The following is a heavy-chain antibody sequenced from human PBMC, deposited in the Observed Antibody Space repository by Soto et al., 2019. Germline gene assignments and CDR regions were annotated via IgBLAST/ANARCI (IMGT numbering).Heavy chain of an antibody. CDR1: GGSFSGYY. D-gene: IGHD2-15*01. V-gene: IGHV4-34*01. J-gene: IGHJ4*02. CDR2: INHSGST. Sequence: LTCAVYGGSFSGYYWSWIRQPPGKGLEWIGEINHSGSTNYNPSLKSRVTISVDTSKNQFSLKLTSVTAADTAVYYCVKDGGNIYYFDYWGQGTPVTVSS. CDR3: VKDGGNIYYFDY.